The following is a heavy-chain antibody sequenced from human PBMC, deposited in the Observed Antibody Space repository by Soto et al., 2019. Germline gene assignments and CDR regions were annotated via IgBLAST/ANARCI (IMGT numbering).Heavy chain of an antibody. CDR3: AGDGMGVDV. CDR2: INPNSGVT. D-gene: IGHD1-20*01. CDR1: GYTFIGYY. J-gene: IGHJ6*02. V-gene: IGHV1-2*06. Sequence: ASVKVSCKXSGYTFIGYYMHWVRQAPGQGLEWMGRINPNSGVTNYAQKFQGRVTMTGDTSISTAYMELSRLRSDDTAVYYCAGDGMGVDVWGQGTTVTVSS.